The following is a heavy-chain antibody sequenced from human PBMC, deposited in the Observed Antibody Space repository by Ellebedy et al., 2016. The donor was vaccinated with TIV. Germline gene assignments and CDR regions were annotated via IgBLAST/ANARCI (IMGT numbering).Heavy chain of an antibody. Sequence: PGGSLRLSCAASGFTFSDYYMSWLRQAPGKGLEWVSYISSSGSTIYYADSVKGRFTISRDNAKNSLYLQMNSLRAEDTAVYYCARDTSHDNSYSVMDVWGQGTTVTVSS. J-gene: IGHJ6*02. D-gene: IGHD3-22*01. CDR1: GFTFSDYY. V-gene: IGHV3-11*01. CDR3: ARDTSHDNSYSVMDV. CDR2: ISSSGSTI.